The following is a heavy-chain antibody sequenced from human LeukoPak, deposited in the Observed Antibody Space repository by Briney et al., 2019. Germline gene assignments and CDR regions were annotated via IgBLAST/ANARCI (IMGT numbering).Heavy chain of an antibody. V-gene: IGHV3-21*01. Sequence: GGSLRLSCAASGFTFSSYAMNWVRQAPGKGLEWVSSIDPSSTYIYYADSVKGRFTISRDNAQNSLYLQMNGLRAEDTAVYYCTRGSYGDYEYWGQGTLVTVSS. CDR2: IDPSSTYI. CDR1: GFTFSSYA. CDR3: TRGSYGDYEY. J-gene: IGHJ4*02. D-gene: IGHD4-17*01.